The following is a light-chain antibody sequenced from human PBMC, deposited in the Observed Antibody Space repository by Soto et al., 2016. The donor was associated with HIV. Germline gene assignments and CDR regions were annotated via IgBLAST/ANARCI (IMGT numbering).Light chain of an antibody. CDR1: ALPDQY. V-gene: IGLV3-25*03. CDR3: QSVSSNGTLYV. Sequence: SYELTQPPSVSVSPGQTARITCSGDALPDQYVYWYHQKPGQAPVLVIYEDTERPSGIPERFSGSSSGTTVTLTISGVQAEDEADYYCQSVSSNGTLYVFGTGTKVTIL. CDR2: EDT. J-gene: IGLJ1*01.